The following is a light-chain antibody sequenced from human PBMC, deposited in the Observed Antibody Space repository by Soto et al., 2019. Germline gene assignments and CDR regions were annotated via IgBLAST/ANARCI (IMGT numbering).Light chain of an antibody. Sequence: EIVFTQSPGTLSLSTGERATLSCRASHSVSSSYLAWYQQKPGQAPRLLIYGASSRATGIPDRFSGSGSGTDFTLTISRLEPEDLAVYYCQQYGSSPLWTFGQGTKVDIK. CDR3: QQYGSSPLWT. CDR1: HSVSSSY. CDR2: GAS. V-gene: IGKV3-20*01. J-gene: IGKJ1*01.